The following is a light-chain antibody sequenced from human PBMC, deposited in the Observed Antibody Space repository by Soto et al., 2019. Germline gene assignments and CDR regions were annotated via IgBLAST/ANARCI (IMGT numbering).Light chain of an antibody. Sequence: DIVMTQSPDSLAVSLGERATINCKSSQSVLYSSNNKNYLAWYQQKPGQPPKLLIYWASTRESGVPDRFSGSGSGTDFTLTISRLQAEHVAVYYCQQYYRTPRTFGQGNKVEIK. CDR2: WAS. CDR1: QSVLYSSNNKNY. V-gene: IGKV4-1*01. J-gene: IGKJ1*01. CDR3: QQYYRTPRT.